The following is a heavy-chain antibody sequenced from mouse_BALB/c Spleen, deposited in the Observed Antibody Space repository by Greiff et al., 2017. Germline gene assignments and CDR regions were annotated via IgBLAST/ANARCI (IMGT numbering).Heavy chain of an antibody. CDR1: GFNFNDYY. D-gene: IGHD2-5*01. CDR2: INPENGDT. J-gene: IGHJ4*01. V-gene: IGHV14-4*02. CDR3: IELGYSNYDAMDY. Sequence: VQLMESGAELVRSGASVKLSCTASGFNFNDYYMPWVTQRPEQGLEWIAWINPENGDTEYAPNFPGKATMTADTSSDTAYLQLSRLTSEDTAVYSCIELGYSNYDAMDYWGQGTSVTVSA.